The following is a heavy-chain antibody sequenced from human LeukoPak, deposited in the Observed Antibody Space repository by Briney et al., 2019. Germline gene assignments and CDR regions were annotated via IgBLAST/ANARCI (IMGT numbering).Heavy chain of an antibody. CDR1: GGSISSYY. CDR2: IYYSGST. J-gene: IGHJ4*02. V-gene: IGHV4-59*12. D-gene: IGHD5-18*01. Sequence: SETLSLTCTVSGGSISSYYWSWIRQPPGKGLEWIGYIYYSGSTSYNPSLKSRVTISIDTSKNQFSLKLISVTAADTAVYYCAAGYSYDFFDYWGQGTLVTVSS. CDR3: AAGYSYDFFDY.